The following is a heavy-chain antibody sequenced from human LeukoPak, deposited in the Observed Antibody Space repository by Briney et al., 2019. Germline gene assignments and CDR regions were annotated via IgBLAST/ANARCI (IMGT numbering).Heavy chain of an antibody. CDR3: ARMEVA. CDR1: GFTFSSSW. V-gene: IGHV3-74*01. CDR2: ISSDGITT. D-gene: IGHD3-3*01. J-gene: IGHJ3*01. Sequence: GGSLRLSCAASGFTFSSSWMHWVRQVPGKGLVWVSRISSDGITTNYADSVKGRFTISRDNAKNTVYLQMNSLRAEDTAVYYGARMEVAWGQGTIVTVSS.